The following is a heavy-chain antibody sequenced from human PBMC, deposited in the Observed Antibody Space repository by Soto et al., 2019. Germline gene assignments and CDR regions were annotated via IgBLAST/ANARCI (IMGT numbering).Heavy chain of an antibody. CDR2: IDGSGTGT. CDR3: AKPRPTSGTHRPFDY. D-gene: IGHD1-26*01. V-gene: IGHV3-23*01. CDR1: GFTFSSYA. J-gene: IGHJ4*02. Sequence: EVQLLPSGGGLVQPGGSLRLSCAASGFTFSSYAMSWVRQAPGKGLEWVSAIDGSGTGTTYAGSVGGRFTISRDNSKNTLYLQMNSLRAEDTALYFCAKPRPTSGTHRPFDYWGRGTLVTVSS.